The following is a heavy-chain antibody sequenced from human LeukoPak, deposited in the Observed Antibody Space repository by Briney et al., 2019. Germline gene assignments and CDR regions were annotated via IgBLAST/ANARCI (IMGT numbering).Heavy chain of an antibody. CDR1: GFTFRNYV. Sequence: GGSLRLSCAASGFTFRNYVIHWVRQAPGKGLEWVAVTTSDLNVKLYADSVKGRFTISRDNSRSTLYLQMNSLRPEDTAIYYCAREGYYGSGSPPSLYFDYWGQGTLVTVSS. V-gene: IGHV3-30-3*01. CDR3: AREGYYGSGSPPSLYFDY. CDR2: TTSDLNVK. J-gene: IGHJ4*02. D-gene: IGHD3-10*01.